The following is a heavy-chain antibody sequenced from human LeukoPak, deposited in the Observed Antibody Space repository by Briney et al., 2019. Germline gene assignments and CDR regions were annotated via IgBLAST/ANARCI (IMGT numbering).Heavy chain of an antibody. CDR2: IYSGGST. V-gene: IGHV3-66*02. J-gene: IGHJ6*02. CDR1: GFTVSSNY. D-gene: IGHD3-22*01. Sequence: PGRSLRLSCAASGFTVSSNYMSWVRQAPGKGLEWVSVIYSGGSTYYADSVKGRFTISRDNSKNTLYLQMNSLRAEDTAVYYCARDPNYYDSSGYYYEGFYGMDVWGQGTTVTVSS. CDR3: ARDPNYYDSSGYYYEGFYGMDV.